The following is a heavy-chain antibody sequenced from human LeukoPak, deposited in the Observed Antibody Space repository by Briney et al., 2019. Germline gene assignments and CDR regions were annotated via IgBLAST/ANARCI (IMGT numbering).Heavy chain of an antibody. V-gene: IGHV3-21*01. Sequence: GGSLRLSCAASGFTFSGYSMNWVRQAPGKGLEWVSSISSSSSYIYYADSVKGRFTISRDNAKNSLYLQMNSLRAEDTAVYYCASYSSSRVGLTWGQGTLVTVSS. CDR2: ISSSSSYI. J-gene: IGHJ5*02. D-gene: IGHD6-13*01. CDR3: ASYSSSRVGLT. CDR1: GFTFSGYS.